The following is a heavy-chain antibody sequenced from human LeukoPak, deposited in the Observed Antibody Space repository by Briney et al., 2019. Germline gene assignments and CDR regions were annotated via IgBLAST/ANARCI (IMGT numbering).Heavy chain of an antibody. CDR3: ARARGYIYYYDSSGYFD. CDR2: IYYSGST. J-gene: IGHJ4*02. Sequence: SETLSLTCTVSGGSISSGDYYRSWIRQPPGKGLEWIGYIYYSGSTYYNPSLKSRVTISVDMSKNQFSLKLSSVTAADTAVYYCARARGYIYYYDSSGYFDWGQGTLVTVSS. V-gene: IGHV4-30-4*01. D-gene: IGHD3-22*01. CDR1: GGSISSGDYY.